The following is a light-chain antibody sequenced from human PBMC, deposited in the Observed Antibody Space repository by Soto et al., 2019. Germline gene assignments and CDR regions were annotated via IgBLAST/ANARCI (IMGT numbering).Light chain of an antibody. CDR3: QSYDSSLSGVV. Sequence: QSVLTQPPSVSGAPGPRVTISCTGSSSNIGAGYDVHWYQQLPGTPPKLLIYGNSNRPSGVPDRFSGSKSGTSASLAITGLQAEDEADYYCQSYDSSLSGVVFGGGTKLTVL. V-gene: IGLV1-40*01. CDR2: GNS. CDR1: SSNIGAGYD. J-gene: IGLJ2*01.